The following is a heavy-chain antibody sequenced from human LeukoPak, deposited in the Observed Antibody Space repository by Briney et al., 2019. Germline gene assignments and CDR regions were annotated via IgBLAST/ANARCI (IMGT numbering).Heavy chain of an antibody. CDR3: ARDLGEDTTMIFFDF. CDR1: GYTFTSFG. D-gene: IGHD5-18*01. Sequence: GASVKVSCKASGYTFTSFGISWVRPAPGQGLEWMGWSSAYNGNTKYAQNVQGRVTMTADTSTDTAYMELRSLRSDDTAVYYCARDLGEDTTMIFFDFWGQGTLVTVSS. V-gene: IGHV1-18*01. J-gene: IGHJ4*02. CDR2: SSAYNGNT.